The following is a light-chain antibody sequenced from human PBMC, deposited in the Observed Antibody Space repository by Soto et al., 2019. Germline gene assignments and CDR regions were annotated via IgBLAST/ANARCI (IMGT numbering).Light chain of an antibody. CDR3: MQGTHWPIT. V-gene: IGKV2-30*02. Sequence: DVVMTQSPVSLPVTVGQPTSISCSSNQILVHSDGIAYFSWFQQRPGRSPRRLIYKVSNRDSGVPARFSGSGSGTDFALKISRVEAEDVGVYYCMQGTHWPITFGQGTRLEIK. CDR2: KVS. J-gene: IGKJ5*01. CDR1: QILVHSDGIAY.